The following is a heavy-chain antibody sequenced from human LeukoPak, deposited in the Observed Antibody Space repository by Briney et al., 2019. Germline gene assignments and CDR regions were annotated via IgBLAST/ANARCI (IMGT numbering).Heavy chain of an antibody. V-gene: IGHV6-1*01. D-gene: IGHD3-10*01. J-gene: IGHJ4*02. CDR3: ARDGLLWFGELLFNFDY. CDR2: TYYKSKWYN. Sequence: SQTLSLTCAISGDSVSSNSAAWNWIRQSPSRGLEWLGRTYYKSKWYNDYAVSVKSRITINPDTSKNQFSLQLNSVTPEDTAVYYCARDGLLWFGELLFNFDYWGQGTLVTVSS. CDR1: GDSVSSNSAA.